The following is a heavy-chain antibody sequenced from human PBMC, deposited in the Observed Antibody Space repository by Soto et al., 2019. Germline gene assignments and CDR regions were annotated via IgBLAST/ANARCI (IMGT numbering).Heavy chain of an antibody. Sequence: GASVQVSCKASGYTFTSYGISWVRQAPGQGLEWMGWISAYNGNTNYAQKFQGRVTMTWDTSLNTAYMELSSLMSEDTAVYYCARPPGYISDWYYFDLWGQGTLVTVSS. V-gene: IGHV1-18*01. CDR1: GYTFTSYG. J-gene: IGHJ4*02. CDR3: ARPPGYISDWYYFDL. CDR2: ISAYNGNT. D-gene: IGHD6-19*01.